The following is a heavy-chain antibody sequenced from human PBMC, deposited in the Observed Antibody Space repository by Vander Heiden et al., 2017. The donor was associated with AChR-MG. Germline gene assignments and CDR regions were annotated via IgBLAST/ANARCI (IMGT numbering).Heavy chain of an antibody. CDR1: GLTFTNYH. D-gene: IGHD1-26*01. J-gene: IGHJ4*02. CDR2: INPSLDST. CDR3: ARELTGSYYIDL. V-gene: IGHV1-46*03. Sequence: QLQLVQSGAEVKKPGAPPDVSSKTLGLTFTNYHMHWVRQAAGQGLEWVGTINPSLDSTHYAQKFQGRVRMTRETSTKTVYMDMTRLRPEDTAVYFCARELTGSYYIDLWGQGGLVT.